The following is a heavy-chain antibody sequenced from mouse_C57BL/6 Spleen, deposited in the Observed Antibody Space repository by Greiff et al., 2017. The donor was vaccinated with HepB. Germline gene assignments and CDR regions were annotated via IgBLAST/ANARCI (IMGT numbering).Heavy chain of an antibody. CDR1: GYTFTSYW. CDR3: RCSGPLAMDY. J-gene: IGHJ4*01. D-gene: IGHD3-2*02. V-gene: IGHV1-64*01. CDR2: IHPNSGST. Sequence: QVQLQQPGAELVKPGASVKLSCKASGYTFTSYWMHWVKQRPGQGLEWIGMIHPNSGSTNYNEKFKSKATLTVDKSSSTAYMQLSSLTSEDSAVYYCRCSGPLAMDYWGQGTSVTVSS.